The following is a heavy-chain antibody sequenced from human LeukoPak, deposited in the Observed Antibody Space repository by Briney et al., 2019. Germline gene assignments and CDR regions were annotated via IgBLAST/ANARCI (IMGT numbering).Heavy chain of an antibody. J-gene: IGHJ4*02. V-gene: IGHV3-30*18. D-gene: IGHD5-24*01. CDR2: ISFDGSQR. CDR1: GFTFSSYG. CDR3: AKGGDGKIPFDN. Sequence: GGSLRLSCAASGFTFSSYGMHWVRQAPGKGLEWVAMISFDGSQRHFGDSVRGRFTVSRDDSENTLFPQMNSLKTEDTALYFCAKGGDGKIPFDNWGQGTLVTVSS.